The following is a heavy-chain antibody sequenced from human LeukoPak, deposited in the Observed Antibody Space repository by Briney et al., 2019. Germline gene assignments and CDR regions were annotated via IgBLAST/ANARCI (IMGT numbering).Heavy chain of an antibody. CDR1: GFTFSSYS. Sequence: GGSPRLSCAASGFTFSSYSMNWVRQAPGKGLEWVSYISSGSSTIYYADSVKGRFTISRDNAKNSLYLQMNSLRAEDTAVYYCARDFPRGYFDYWGQGTLVTVSS. V-gene: IGHV3-48*01. CDR2: ISSGSSTI. CDR3: ARDFPRGYFDY. J-gene: IGHJ4*02.